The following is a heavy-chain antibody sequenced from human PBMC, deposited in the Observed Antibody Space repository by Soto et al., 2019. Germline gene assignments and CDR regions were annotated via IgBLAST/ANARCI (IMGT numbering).Heavy chain of an antibody. V-gene: IGHV4-61*01. CDR1: GGSVSSGSYY. Sequence: QVQLQESGPGRVKPSETLSLTCTVSGGSVSSGSYYWSWIRQPPGKGLEWIGYIYYSGSTKYNPSLKSRVTISVDTSKNQFSLKLSSVTAADTAVYYCARDVDYGENWFDPWGQGTLVTVSS. CDR2: IYYSGST. CDR3: ARDVDYGENWFDP. D-gene: IGHD4-17*01. J-gene: IGHJ5*02.